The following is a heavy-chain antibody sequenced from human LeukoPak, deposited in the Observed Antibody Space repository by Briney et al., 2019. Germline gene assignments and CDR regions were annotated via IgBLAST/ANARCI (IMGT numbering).Heavy chain of an antibody. D-gene: IGHD4-17*01. CDR1: GFRLRSYW. J-gene: IGHJ6*02. Sequence: PGGSLRLSCAASGFRLRSYWMHWVRQAPGKGLVWVSRINRDGSSTYYADSVKGRVTASRDNAKNTLYLQMNSLRAEDTAVYYCARVGSPLYGDYVRDYYGMDVWGQGTTVTVSS. CDR2: INRDGSST. V-gene: IGHV3-74*01. CDR3: ARVGSPLYGDYVRDYYGMDV.